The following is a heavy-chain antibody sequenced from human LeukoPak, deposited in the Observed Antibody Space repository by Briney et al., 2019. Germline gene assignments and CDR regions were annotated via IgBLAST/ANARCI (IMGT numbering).Heavy chain of an antibody. CDR2: ISSSSSTI. J-gene: IGHJ4*02. D-gene: IGHD2-2*01. CDR3: ARSRPSDY. Sequence: GRSLRLSCAASGFTFSSYSMNWVRQAPGKGLEWVSYISSSSSTIYYADSVKGRFTISRDNAKNSLYLQMNSLRAEDTAVYYCARSRPSDYWGQGTLVTVSS. V-gene: IGHV3-48*04. CDR1: GFTFSSYS.